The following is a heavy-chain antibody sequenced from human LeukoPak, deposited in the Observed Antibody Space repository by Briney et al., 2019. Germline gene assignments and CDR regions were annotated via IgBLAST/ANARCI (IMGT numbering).Heavy chain of an antibody. V-gene: IGHV1-2*06. J-gene: IGHJ4*02. D-gene: IGHD6-6*01. CDR3: ARAFSSSSSEDY. CDR1: GYTFTGYY. CDR2: INPNSGGT. Sequence: ASVKVSCKASGYTFTGYYMHWVRQAPGQGLEWMGRINPNSGGTNYAQKFQGRVTMTRDTSISTAYMELSRLRSDDTAVYYCARAFSSSSSEDYWGQGTLVIVSS.